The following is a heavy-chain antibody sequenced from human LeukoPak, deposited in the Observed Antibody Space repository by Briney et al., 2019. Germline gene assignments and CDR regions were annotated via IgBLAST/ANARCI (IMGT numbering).Heavy chain of an antibody. Sequence: SQTLSLTCTVSGASISSGGYYWSWIRQHPGKGLEWIGYIYYSGSTYYNPSLKSRVTISVDTSKNQSSLKLSSVTAADTAVYYCARSGESDYSNYDWGQGTLVTVSS. CDR3: ARSGESDYSNYD. J-gene: IGHJ4*02. V-gene: IGHV4-31*03. CDR1: GASISSGGYY. CDR2: IYYSGST. D-gene: IGHD4-11*01.